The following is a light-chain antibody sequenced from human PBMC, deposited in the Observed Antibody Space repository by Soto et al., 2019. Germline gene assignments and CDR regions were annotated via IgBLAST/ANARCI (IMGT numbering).Light chain of an antibody. CDR3: QVWDSNTVI. Sequence: SYELTQPLSVSVALGQTASITCGGNNIGSKNVHWYQQKPGQAPVLVIYRDTNRPSGIPERFSGSNSGNTATLTISRAQAVDEADYYCQVWDSNTVIIGGGTKVTVL. J-gene: IGLJ2*01. CDR2: RDT. V-gene: IGLV3-9*01. CDR1: NIGSKN.